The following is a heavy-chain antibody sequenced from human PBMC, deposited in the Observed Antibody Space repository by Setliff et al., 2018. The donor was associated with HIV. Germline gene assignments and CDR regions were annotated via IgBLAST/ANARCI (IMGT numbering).Heavy chain of an antibody. D-gene: IGHD6-19*01. J-gene: IGHJ4*02. CDR3: ARAGVKWLGAVDY. CDR1: GGSISSSSYY. V-gene: IGHV4-39*01. Sequence: KPSETLSLTCTVSGGSISSSSYYWGWIRQPPGKGLEWIGSIYYSGSTYYNPSLKSRVTISVDTYKNQFSLTLTSVTAADTAVYYCARAGVKWLGAVDYWGQGTLVTVSS. CDR2: IYYSGST.